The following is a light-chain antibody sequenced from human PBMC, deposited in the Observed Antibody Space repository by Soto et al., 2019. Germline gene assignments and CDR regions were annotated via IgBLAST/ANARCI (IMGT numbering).Light chain of an antibody. CDR3: QPYNSYSEA. J-gene: IGKJ1*01. CDR1: QTISSW. Sequence: EIQMTQSPSTLSGSVGERFTSSGRASQTISSWLAWYQQKPGKAHKLLIYKASTLKSGVPSRFSGSGSGTEFTLTISSLQPDDFATYYCQPYNSYSEAFGQGTQVDIK. V-gene: IGKV1-5*03. CDR2: KAS.